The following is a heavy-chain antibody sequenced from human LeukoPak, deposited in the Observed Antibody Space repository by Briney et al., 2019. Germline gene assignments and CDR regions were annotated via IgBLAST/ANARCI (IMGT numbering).Heavy chain of an antibody. CDR2: IYYSGST. CDR3: ARGRQQLALFDY. J-gene: IGHJ4*02. D-gene: IGHD6-13*01. V-gene: IGHV4-59*01. CDR1: GGSISSYY. Sequence: PSETLSLTCTVSGGSISSYYWSWIRQPPGKGLEWIGYIYYSGSTNYNPSLKSRVTISVDTSKNQFPLKLSSVTAADTAVYYCARGRQQLALFDYWGQGTLVTVSS.